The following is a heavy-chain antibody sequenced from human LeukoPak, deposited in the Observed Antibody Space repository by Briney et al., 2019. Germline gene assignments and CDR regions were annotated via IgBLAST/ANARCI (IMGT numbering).Heavy chain of an antibody. CDR1: GGSISSYF. CDR3: ARDYYYDSSGYYHFDY. V-gene: IGHV4-4*07. Sequence: SETLSLTCTVSGGSISSYFWSWIRQPAGKGLEWIGRIYTSGSANYNPSLKSRVTMSVDTSKNQFSLKLSSVTAADTAVYYCARDYYYDSSGYYHFDYWGQGTLVTVSS. D-gene: IGHD3-22*01. CDR2: IYTSGSA. J-gene: IGHJ4*02.